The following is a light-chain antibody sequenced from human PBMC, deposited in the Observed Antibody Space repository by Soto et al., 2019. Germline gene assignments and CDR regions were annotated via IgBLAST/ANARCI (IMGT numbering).Light chain of an antibody. Sequence: DIVMTQSPLSLPVTPGEPASISCSSSQSLLQSNGYNYLDWYLQKPGQSPQLLIYFGSYRASGVPDRFSGGGSGKDFTLKIRRVEAEDVGVYYCMQSQQSPPTFGQGTKVEI. J-gene: IGKJ1*01. V-gene: IGKV2-28*01. CDR2: FGS. CDR1: QSLLQSNGYNY. CDR3: MQSQQSPPT.